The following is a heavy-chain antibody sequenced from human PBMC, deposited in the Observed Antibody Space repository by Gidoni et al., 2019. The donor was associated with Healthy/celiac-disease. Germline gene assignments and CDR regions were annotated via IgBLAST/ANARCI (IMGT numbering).Heavy chain of an antibody. Sequence: QVQLVESGGGVVQPGRSLRLSCAASGFTCSSYGMHWVRQAPGKGLEWVAVISYDGSNKYYADSVKGRFTIYRDNSKNTLYLQMNFLRAEDTAVYYCAKDRGWLVDYWGQGTLVTVSS. J-gene: IGHJ4*02. CDR2: ISYDGSNK. CDR1: GFTCSSYG. CDR3: AKDRGWLVDY. V-gene: IGHV3-30*18. D-gene: IGHD3-9*01.